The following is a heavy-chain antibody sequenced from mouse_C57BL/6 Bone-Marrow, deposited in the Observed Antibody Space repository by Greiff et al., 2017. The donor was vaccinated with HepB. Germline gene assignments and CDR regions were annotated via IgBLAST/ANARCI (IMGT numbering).Heavy chain of an antibody. CDR2: IHPNSGST. CDR1: GYTFTSYW. J-gene: IGHJ2*01. CDR3: ARLDYGSFFDY. D-gene: IGHD1-1*01. Sequence: QVQLQQPGAELVKPGASVKLSCKASGYTFTSYWMHWVKQRPGQGLEWIGMIHPNSGSTNYNEKFKSKATLTVDKSSSTAYMQLSSLTSEDSAVYYCARLDYGSFFDYWGQGTTLTVYS. V-gene: IGHV1-64*01.